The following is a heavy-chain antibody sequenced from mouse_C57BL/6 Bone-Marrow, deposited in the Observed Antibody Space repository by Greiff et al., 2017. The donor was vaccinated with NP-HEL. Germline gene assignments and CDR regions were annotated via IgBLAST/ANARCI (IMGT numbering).Heavy chain of an antibody. CDR2: IYPGSGNT. CDR1: GYTFTDYY. D-gene: IGHD2-3*01. V-gene: IGHV1-84*01. CDR3: GREGYYDGYYWYFDV. J-gene: IGHJ1*03. Sequence: QVQLKESGPELVKPGASVKISCKASGYTFTDYYINWVKQRPGQGLEWIGWIYPGSGNTKYNEKFKGKATLTVDTSSSTAYMQLSSLTSEDSAVYCCGREGYYDGYYWYFDVWGTGTTVTVSS.